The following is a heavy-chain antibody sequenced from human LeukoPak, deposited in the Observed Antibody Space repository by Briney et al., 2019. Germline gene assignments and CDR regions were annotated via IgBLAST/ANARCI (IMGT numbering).Heavy chain of an antibody. CDR3: ARPRSVYDSSFDAFDI. Sequence: GESLKISCKGSGYSFTSYWMGWVRQMPGKGLEWMGIIYPGDSDTRYSPSFQGQVTISVDKSISTAHLQWSSLKASDTAMYYCARPRSVYDSSFDAFDIWGQGTMVTVSS. CDR1: GYSFTSYW. J-gene: IGHJ3*02. V-gene: IGHV5-51*01. D-gene: IGHD3-22*01. CDR2: IYPGDSDT.